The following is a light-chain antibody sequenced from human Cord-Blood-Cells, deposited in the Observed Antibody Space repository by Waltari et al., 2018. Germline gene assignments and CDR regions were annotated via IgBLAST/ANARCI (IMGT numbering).Light chain of an antibody. J-gene: IGLJ2*01. CDR2: DVS. V-gene: IGLV2-14*01. CDR3: SSYTSSSTLV. CDR1: RSDVGGYNY. Sequence: QSALTQPASVSGSPGQSLTISCPGTRSDVGGYNYVSWYQQHPGKAPKLMIYDVSNRPSGVSIRFSGSKSGNTASLTISGLQAEDEADYYCSSYTSSSTLVFGGGTKLTVL.